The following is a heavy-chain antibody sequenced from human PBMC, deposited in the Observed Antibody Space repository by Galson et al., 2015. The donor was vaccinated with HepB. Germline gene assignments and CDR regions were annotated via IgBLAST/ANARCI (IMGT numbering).Heavy chain of an antibody. V-gene: IGHV1-69*13. CDR3: ALTGNYDGNSFDY. CDR2: ITPIFGTA. J-gene: IGHJ4*02. D-gene: IGHD4-23*01. CDR1: GGTFSSYA. Sequence: SVKVSCKASGGTFSSYAISWVRQAPGQGLEWMGGITPIFGTANYAQKFQGRVTITADESTSTAYMELSSLRSEDTAVYYCALTGNYDGNSFDYWGQGTLVTVSS.